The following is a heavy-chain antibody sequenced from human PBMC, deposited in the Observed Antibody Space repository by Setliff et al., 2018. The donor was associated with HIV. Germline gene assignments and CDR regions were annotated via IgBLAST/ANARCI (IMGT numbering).Heavy chain of an antibody. J-gene: IGHJ5*02. CDR3: ASGGAYCSGATCYVT. CDR1: GRSLSIYF. D-gene: IGHD2-2*01. Sequence: PSETLSLTCAVYGRSLSIYFWTWIRQSPGKGLEWIGEIDHGGSPTYNPSFKSRVSISLDTANKQFSLTLNSLRPEDSALYYCASGGAYCSGATCYVTWGQGTLVTVSS. V-gene: IGHV4-34*01. CDR2: IDHGGSP.